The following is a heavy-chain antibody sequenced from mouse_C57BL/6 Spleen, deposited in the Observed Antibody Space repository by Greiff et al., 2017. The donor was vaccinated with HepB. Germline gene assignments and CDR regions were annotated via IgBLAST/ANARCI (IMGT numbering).Heavy chain of an antibody. D-gene: IGHD2-1*01. J-gene: IGHJ4*01. CDR2: IRSKSNNYAT. CDR3: VSPGNYSYAMDY. CDR1: GFSFNTYA. V-gene: IGHV10-1*01. Sequence: EVQGVESGGGLVQPKGSLKLSCAASGFSFNTYAMNWVRQAPGKGLEWVARIRSKSNNYATYYADSVKDRFTISRDDSESMLYLQMNNLKTEDTAMYYCVSPGNYSYAMDYWGQGTSVTVSS.